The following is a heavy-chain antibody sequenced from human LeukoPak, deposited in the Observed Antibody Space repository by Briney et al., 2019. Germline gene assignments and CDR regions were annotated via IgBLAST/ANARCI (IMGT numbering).Heavy chain of an antibody. D-gene: IGHD6-13*01. J-gene: IGHJ6*03. V-gene: IGHV3-20*04. CDR3: ARDGVEAAAGYYYYYYMDV. CDR1: GFTFDEYG. Sequence: GGSLRLSCAASGFTFDEYGMSWVRQAPGKGLEWVSGINWNGDNTNYADSVKGRFTISRDNAKNTLYLQMNSLRAEDTAVYYCARDGVEAAAGYYYYYYMDVWGKGTTVTVSS. CDR2: INWNGDNT.